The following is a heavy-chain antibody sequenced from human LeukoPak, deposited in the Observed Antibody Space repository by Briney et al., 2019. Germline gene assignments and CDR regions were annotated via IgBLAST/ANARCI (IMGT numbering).Heavy chain of an antibody. Sequence: ASVKVSCKASGYTFTVYGISWVRQAPGQGLEWMGWISAYSGNTNYAQKLQGRVTMTTDTSTSTAYMELRSLRSDDTAVYYCARAGRFIVGATHFDYWGQGTLVTVSS. J-gene: IGHJ4*02. CDR2: ISAYSGNT. CDR3: ARAGRFIVGATHFDY. V-gene: IGHV1-18*01. D-gene: IGHD1-26*01. CDR1: GYTFTVYG.